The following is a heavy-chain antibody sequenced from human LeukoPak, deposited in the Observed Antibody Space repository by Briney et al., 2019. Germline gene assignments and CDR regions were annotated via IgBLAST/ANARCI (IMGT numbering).Heavy chain of an antibody. CDR3: AREGSDSGYDSFPSRTAFGI. Sequence: SETLSLTCTVSGGSISSYYWSWIRQPPGKGLEWIGYIYYSGSTNYNPSLKSRVTISVDTSKNQFSLKLSSVTAADTAVYYCAREGSDSGYDSFPSRTAFGIWGQGTMVTVSS. CDR1: GGSISSYY. V-gene: IGHV4-59*12. D-gene: IGHD5-12*01. CDR2: IYYSGST. J-gene: IGHJ3*02.